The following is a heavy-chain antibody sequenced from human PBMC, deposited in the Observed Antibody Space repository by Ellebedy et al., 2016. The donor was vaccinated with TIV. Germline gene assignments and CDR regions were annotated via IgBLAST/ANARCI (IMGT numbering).Heavy chain of an antibody. J-gene: IGHJ4*02. D-gene: IGHD1-26*01. CDR1: GFTFSNYS. CDR2: ISSSYDYI. V-gene: IGHV3-21*01. Sequence: GESLKISCAASGFTFSNYSMNWVRQAPGKGLEWVSSISSSYDYIYYADSVKGRFTISRDNAKNSLYLQMNSLRAEDTAVYYCAQFMYSATTTHDYWGQGTLVTVSS. CDR3: AQFMYSATTTHDY.